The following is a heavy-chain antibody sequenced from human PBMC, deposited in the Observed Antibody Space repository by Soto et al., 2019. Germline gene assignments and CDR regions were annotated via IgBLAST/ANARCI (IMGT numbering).Heavy chain of an antibody. Sequence: EVQLVESGGALVQPGGSLRLSCAASGFTFSGDWMHWIRQPPGKGLVWVSCIGHDGSRTRYADSMKGRFTISRDNAKNELYLQMTSLRAEDTAVYYSVKENRVSNMGLRAWGRGTLVIVSS. CDR3: VKENRVSNMGLRA. CDR2: IGHDGSRT. V-gene: IGHV3-74*01. J-gene: IGHJ4*02. D-gene: IGHD2-8*01. CDR1: GFTFSGDW.